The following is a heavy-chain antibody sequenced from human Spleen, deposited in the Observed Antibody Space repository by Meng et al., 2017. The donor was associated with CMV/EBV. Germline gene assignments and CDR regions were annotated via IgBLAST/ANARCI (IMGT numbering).Heavy chain of an antibody. CDR3: ARAFYDFWSGIGY. J-gene: IGHJ4*02. CDR1: GFTFNNYA. V-gene: IGHV3-23*01. CDR2: ISGSGSSA. Sequence: GESLKISCAASGFTFNNYAMNWVRQASGKGLEWVSVISGSGSSAYYADSVKGRFTISRDNSKNTLYLQMNSLRAEDTAVYYCARAFYDFWSGIGYWGQGVMVTVSS. D-gene: IGHD3-3*01.